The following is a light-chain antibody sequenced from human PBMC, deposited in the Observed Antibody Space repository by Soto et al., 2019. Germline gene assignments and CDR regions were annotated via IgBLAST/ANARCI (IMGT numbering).Light chain of an antibody. CDR3: HSYDSSLSGVL. Sequence: QSVLTQPPSVSRAPGQGVTISCTGSSSNIGAGYDVHWYQQLPGTAPKLLIYRNINRPSGVPDRFSGSKSGTSASLAITGLQAEDEADYYCHSYDSSLSGVLFGGGTKLTVL. J-gene: IGLJ2*01. CDR2: RNI. CDR1: SSNIGAGYD. V-gene: IGLV1-40*01.